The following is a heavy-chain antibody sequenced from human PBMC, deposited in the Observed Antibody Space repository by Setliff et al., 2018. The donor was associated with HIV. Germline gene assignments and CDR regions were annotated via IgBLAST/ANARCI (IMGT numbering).Heavy chain of an antibody. CDR1: GGSISSSSYY. CDR2: VYYSGST. D-gene: IGHD6-13*01. J-gene: IGHJ4*02. Sequence: LYLTCIVSGGSISSSSYYWGWIRQPPGKGLEWIGTVYYSGSTYYNPFLKSRVTISVDTSENQFSLKLSSVTAADTAVYYCARDGYSSSWFYFDFWGQGTLVTVSS. V-gene: IGHV4-39*07. CDR3: ARDGYSSSWFYFDF.